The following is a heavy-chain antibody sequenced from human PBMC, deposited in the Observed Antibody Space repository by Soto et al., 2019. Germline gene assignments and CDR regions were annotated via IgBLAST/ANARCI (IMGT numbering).Heavy chain of an antibody. CDR1: RGTFSSYA. CDR3: ARARLGYYDSSGYVN. D-gene: IGHD3-22*01. Sequence: SVKVSCKASRGTFSSYAISWVRQAPGQGLEWMGGIIPIFGTANYAQKFQGRVTITADESTSTAYMELSSLRSEDTAVYYCARARLGYYDSSGYVNWGQGTQVTVSS. V-gene: IGHV1-69*13. J-gene: IGHJ4*02. CDR2: IIPIFGTA.